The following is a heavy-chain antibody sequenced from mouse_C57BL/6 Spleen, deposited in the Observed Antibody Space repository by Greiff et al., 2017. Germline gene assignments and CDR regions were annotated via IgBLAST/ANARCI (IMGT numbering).Heavy chain of an antibody. Sequence: QVQLKQSGAELVKPGASVKISCKASGYAFSSYWMNWVKQRPGKGLERIGQIYPGDGDTNYNGKFKGKATLTADKSSSTAYMQLSSLTSEDSAVYFCARAIVTYPYAMDYWGQGTSVTVSS. J-gene: IGHJ4*01. V-gene: IGHV1-80*01. CDR2: IYPGDGDT. D-gene: IGHD2-5*01. CDR3: ARAIVTYPYAMDY. CDR1: GYAFSSYW.